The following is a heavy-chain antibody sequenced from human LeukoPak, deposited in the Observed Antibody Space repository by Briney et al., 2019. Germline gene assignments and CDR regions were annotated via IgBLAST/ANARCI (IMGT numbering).Heavy chain of an antibody. CDR3: ARAPRREINYGGY. CDR2: ISSSSSYI. V-gene: IGHV3-21*01. Sequence: PGGSLRLSCEASGFTFSSYSMNWVRQAPGKGLEWVSSISSSSSYIYYADSVKGRFTISRDNAKNSLYLQMNSLRAEDTAVYYCARAPRREINYGGYWGQGTLVTVSS. D-gene: IGHD3-10*01. J-gene: IGHJ4*02. CDR1: GFTFSSYS.